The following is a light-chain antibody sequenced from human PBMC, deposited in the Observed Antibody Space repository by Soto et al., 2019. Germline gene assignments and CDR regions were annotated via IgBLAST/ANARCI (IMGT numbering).Light chain of an antibody. J-gene: IGLJ3*02. V-gene: IGLV2-8*01. CDR1: SSDVGSYNF. Sequence: QSALTQPPSASGSPGQSVAISCTGTSSDVGSYNFVSWYQQHPGKAPKLMIYEVSRRPSGVPDRFSGSKSGNTASLIVSGLQAEDEADYYCSSYAGSNNYVFGGGTKLTVL. CDR2: EVS. CDR3: SSYAGSNNYV.